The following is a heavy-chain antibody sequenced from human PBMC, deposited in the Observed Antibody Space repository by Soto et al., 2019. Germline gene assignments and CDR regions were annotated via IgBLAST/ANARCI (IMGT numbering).Heavy chain of an antibody. CDR1: GGTFSSYA. CDR3: ARDNRAGDYYDSSGYSNCGY. V-gene: IGHV1-69*13. Sequence: SVKVSCKASGGTFSSYAISWVRQAPGQGLEWMGEIIPIFGTANYAQKFQGRVTITADESTSTAYMELNSLRAEDTAVYYCARDNRAGDYYDSSGYSNCGYWGQGTLVTVSS. J-gene: IGHJ4*02. D-gene: IGHD3-22*01. CDR2: IIPIFGTA.